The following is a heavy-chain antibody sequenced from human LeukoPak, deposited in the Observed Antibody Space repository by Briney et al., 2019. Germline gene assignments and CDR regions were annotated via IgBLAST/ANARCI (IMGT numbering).Heavy chain of an antibody. J-gene: IGHJ4*02. CDR2: ISGSGGST. V-gene: IGHV3-23*01. CDR1: GLTFSGYA. CDR3: ARVKGVGARDY. Sequence: GGSLRLSCAASGLTFSGYAMSWVRQAPGKGLEWVSAISGSGGSTYYADSVKGRFTISRDNAKNSLYLQMNSLRAEDTAVYYCARVKGVGARDYWGQGTLVTVSS. D-gene: IGHD1-26*01.